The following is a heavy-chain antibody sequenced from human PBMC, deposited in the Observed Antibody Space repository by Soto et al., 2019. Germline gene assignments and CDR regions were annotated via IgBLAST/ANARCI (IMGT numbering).Heavy chain of an antibody. Sequence: SVTLSLTCPLGDASICSVPCSWGWVRKPPGKWLEWIVTFHYSGRTYYSPSLESRVTISVDTSKNQFSLKVSSVTAADTAVFYCARLAGYCSGTSCYGYYGMDVWGQGTTVT. V-gene: IGHV4-39*01. CDR3: ARLAGYCSGTSCYGYYGMDV. CDR1: DASICSVPCS. D-gene: IGHD2-2*01. CDR2: FHYSGRT. J-gene: IGHJ6*02.